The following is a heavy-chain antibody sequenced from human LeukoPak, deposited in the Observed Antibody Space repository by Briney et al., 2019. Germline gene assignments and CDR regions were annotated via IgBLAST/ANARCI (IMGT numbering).Heavy chain of an antibody. J-gene: IGHJ6*03. D-gene: IGHD2-8*01. Sequence: GRSLRLSCAASGFTFSSCAMHWARQAPGKGLEWVAAISYDGSNKYYADSVKGRFLISRDNSKNTLYLQMNSLRAEDTAVYYCARDRVMRGMDYYYYMDVWGKGTTVTVSS. CDR2: ISYDGSNK. CDR3: ARDRVMRGMDYYYYMDV. CDR1: GFTFSSCA. V-gene: IGHV3-30*01.